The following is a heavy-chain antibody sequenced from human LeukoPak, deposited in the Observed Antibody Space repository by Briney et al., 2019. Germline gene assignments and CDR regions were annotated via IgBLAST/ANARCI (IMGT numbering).Heavy chain of an antibody. Sequence: SVKVSCKAPGGTFSSYAISWVRQAPGQGLEWMGGIIPIFGTANYAQKFQGRVTITADKSTSTAYMELSSLRSEDTAVYYCATLYKTGTTAFGEHINWGQGTLVTVSS. V-gene: IGHV1-69*06. CDR1: GGTFSSYA. J-gene: IGHJ4*02. CDR3: ATLYKTGTTAFGEHIN. CDR2: IIPIFGTA. D-gene: IGHD1-1*01.